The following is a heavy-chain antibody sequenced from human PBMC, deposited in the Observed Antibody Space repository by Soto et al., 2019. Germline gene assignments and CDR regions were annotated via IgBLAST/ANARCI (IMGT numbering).Heavy chain of an antibody. CDR1: GYTFITYG. J-gene: IGHJ4*02. V-gene: IGHV1-18*01. CDR3: ARGPTDYYDNSANYFLDY. D-gene: IGHD3-22*01. Sequence: QVQLVQSGAEVNKPGASVKVPCKASGYTFITYGVSWVRQAPGQGLDWLGWVSTYNGNTRYAERLQGRVTMTTDTTANTAYMEVSNLRSDDTAVYYCARGPTDYYDNSANYFLDYWGKGTLVTVS. CDR2: VSTYNGNT.